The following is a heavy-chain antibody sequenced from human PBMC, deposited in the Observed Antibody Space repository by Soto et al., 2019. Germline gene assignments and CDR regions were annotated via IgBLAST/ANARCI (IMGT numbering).Heavy chain of an antibody. CDR1: GFTFTSSA. D-gene: IGHD3-3*01. V-gene: IGHV1-58*01. CDR2: IVVGSGNT. Sequence: QMQLVQSGPEVKKPGTSVKVSCKASGFTFTSSAVQWVRQARGQRLEWIGWIVVGSGNTNYAQKFQERVTITRDMYTSTAYMQLSSVRSEDTAVYYCAAGVVILNGNPLDYWGQGTLVTVSS. J-gene: IGHJ4*02. CDR3: AAGVVILNGNPLDY.